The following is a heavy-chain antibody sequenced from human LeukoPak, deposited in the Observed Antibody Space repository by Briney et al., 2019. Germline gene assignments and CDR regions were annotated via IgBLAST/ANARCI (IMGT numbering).Heavy chain of an antibody. CDR3: ARGRYDFWSGVLDY. J-gene: IGHJ4*02. Sequence: SETLSLTCTVSGGSISSGSYYWSWIRQPAGKGLEWIGRIYTSGSTNYNPSLKSRVTISVDTSKNQFSLKLSSVTAADTAVYYCARGRYDFWSGVLDYWGQGTLVTVSS. V-gene: IGHV4-61*02. CDR2: IYTSGST. D-gene: IGHD3-3*01. CDR1: GGSISSGSYY.